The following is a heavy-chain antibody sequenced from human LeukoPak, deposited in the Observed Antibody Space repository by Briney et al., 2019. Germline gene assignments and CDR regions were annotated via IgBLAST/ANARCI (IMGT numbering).Heavy chain of an antibody. CDR3: ASFAVMSSGGDY. Sequence: PSETLSLTCTVSGGSISGSSNYYWGWVRHPPGKGLEWIGSIYYSGSTYYHPSLKSRVTISVDTSQNHFSLNLRTVTAADTAVYYCASFAVMSSGGDYWGQGTLVTVSS. J-gene: IGHJ4*02. CDR1: GGSISGSSNYY. CDR2: IYYSGST. V-gene: IGHV4-39*02. D-gene: IGHD6-19*01.